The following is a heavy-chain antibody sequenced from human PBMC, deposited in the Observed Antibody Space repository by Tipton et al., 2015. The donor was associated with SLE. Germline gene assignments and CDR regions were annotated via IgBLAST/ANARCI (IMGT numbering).Heavy chain of an antibody. CDR1: GFIFSSYE. V-gene: IGHV3-48*03. D-gene: IGHD2-2*01. Sequence: SLRLSCAASGFIFSSYEMNWVRQAPGKGLEWISYISGGSGSTRYYADSVKGRLTISRDNAKNSLYLQMNSLRAEDTAVYYCVTAGRTTWLDYWGQGALVTVSS. J-gene: IGHJ4*02. CDR2: ISGGSGSTR. CDR3: VTAGRTTWLDY.